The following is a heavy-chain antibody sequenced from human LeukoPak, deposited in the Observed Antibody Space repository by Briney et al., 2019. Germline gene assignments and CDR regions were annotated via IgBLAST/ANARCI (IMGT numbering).Heavy chain of an antibody. D-gene: IGHD5-18*01. Sequence: ASVKVSCKASGYTFTSYYMHWVRQAPGQGLEWMGIINPSGGSTSYAQKFQGRVTMTRDMSTSTAYMELRSLRSDDTAVYYCARGTWIQPYYYYYYMDVWGKGTTVTISS. CDR3: ARGTWIQPYYYYYYMDV. V-gene: IGHV1-46*01. CDR1: GYTFTSYY. J-gene: IGHJ6*03. CDR2: INPSGGST.